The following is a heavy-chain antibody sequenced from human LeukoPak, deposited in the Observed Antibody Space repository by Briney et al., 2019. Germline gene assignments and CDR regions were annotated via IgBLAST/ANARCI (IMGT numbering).Heavy chain of an antibody. Sequence: SETLSLTCTVSGGSTGSDYWSWIRQPPGKGLEWIAYVYYSGVTSYNPSLKSRVAISVDTSKNQFSLNLSSVTAADTAVYYCARLSLHCSGGSCYRGAFDSWGQGTLVTVSS. CDR2: VYYSGVT. D-gene: IGHD2-15*01. V-gene: IGHV4-59*08. CDR3: ARLSLHCSGGSCYRGAFDS. J-gene: IGHJ4*02. CDR1: GGSTGSDY.